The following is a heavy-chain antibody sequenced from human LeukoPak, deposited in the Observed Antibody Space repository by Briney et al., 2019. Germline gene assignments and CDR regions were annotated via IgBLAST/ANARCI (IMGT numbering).Heavy chain of an antibody. J-gene: IGHJ4*02. V-gene: IGHV3-30*03. CDR2: ISYDGSNK. CDR1: GFTFSSYG. D-gene: IGHD3-3*01. CDR3: ATSTRTSTPLRFLEWLAGRYYFDY. Sequence: GGSLRLSCAASGFTFSSYGMHWVRQAPGKGLEWVAVISYDGSNKYYADSVKGRFTISRDNSKNTLYLQMNSLRAEDTAVYYCATSTRTSTPLRFLEWLAGRYYFDYWGQGTLVTVSS.